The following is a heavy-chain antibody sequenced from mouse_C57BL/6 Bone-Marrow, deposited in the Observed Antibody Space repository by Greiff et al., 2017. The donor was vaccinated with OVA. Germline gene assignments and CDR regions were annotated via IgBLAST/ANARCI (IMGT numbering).Heavy chain of an antibody. D-gene: IGHD1-1*01. CDR1: GYTFTSYW. J-gene: IGHJ4*01. CDR3: GTRVVAHYYAMDY. V-gene: IGHV1-55*01. Sequence: QVQLQQPGAELVKPGASVKMSCKASGYTFTSYWMTWVKQRPGQGLEWIGDIYPGSGSTNYNEKFKSKATLTVDTSSSTAYMQLSSLTSEDSAVYYGGTRVVAHYYAMDYWGQGTSVTVSA. CDR2: IYPGSGST.